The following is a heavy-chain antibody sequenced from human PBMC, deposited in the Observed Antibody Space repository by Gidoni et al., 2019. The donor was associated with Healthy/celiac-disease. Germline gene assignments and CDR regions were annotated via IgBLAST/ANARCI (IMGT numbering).Heavy chain of an antibody. V-gene: IGHV3-7*01. CDR1: GFTFSSYW. J-gene: IGHJ5*02. CDR2: IKKDGSEK. D-gene: IGHD1-26*01. CDR3: ARDPDRLGP. Sequence: VQLVESGGGLVQPGGSLRLPCPASGFTFSSYWMRWVRQDPGKGLEWVANIKKDGSEKYYVDSVKGRFTISRDNAKNSLYLQMNSLRAEDTAVYYCARDPDRLGPWGQGTLVTVSS.